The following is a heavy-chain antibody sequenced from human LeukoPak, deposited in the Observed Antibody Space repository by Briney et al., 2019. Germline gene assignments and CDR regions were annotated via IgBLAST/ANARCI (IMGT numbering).Heavy chain of an antibody. D-gene: IGHD6-19*01. V-gene: IGHV3-11*01. J-gene: IGHJ4*02. CDR1: GFTFSDYY. Sequence: GGSLRLSCAASGFTFSDYYMSWIRQAPGKGLEWVSYISSSGSTIYYADSVKGRFTISRDNAKNSLYLQMSSLRAEDTAVYYCAREDIVGHSSGWYLGFDYWGQGTLATVSS. CDR2: ISSSGSTI. CDR3: AREDIVGHSSGWYLGFDY.